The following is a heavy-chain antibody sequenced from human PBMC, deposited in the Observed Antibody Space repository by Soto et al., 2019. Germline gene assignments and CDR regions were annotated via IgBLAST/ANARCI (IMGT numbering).Heavy chain of an antibody. V-gene: IGHV3-64*01. Sequence: PGGSLRLSCAASGFTFNNYAIHWVRQAPGKGLEYVSAISNNGGSTYYANSVKGRFTISRDNSKNTLYLQMGSLRPEDMAVYYCARGRLGSYYNYYGMDDWGQGTTVTVSS. CDR3: ARGRLGSYYNYYGMDD. D-gene: IGHD3-10*01. J-gene: IGHJ6*02. CDR2: ISNNGGST. CDR1: GFTFNNYA.